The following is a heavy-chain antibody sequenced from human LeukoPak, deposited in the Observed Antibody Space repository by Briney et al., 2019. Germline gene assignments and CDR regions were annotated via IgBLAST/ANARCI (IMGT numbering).Heavy chain of an antibody. D-gene: IGHD2-21*02. CDR1: GFSFSTYA. CDR2: IPYDGSNI. CDR3: AKPFAQYWGGACPLDH. V-gene: IGHV3-30*18. Sequence: GGSLRLSCAASGFSFSTYAMHWVRQAPGKGLEWVALIPYDGSNIYYADSVKGRFTLSRDKNTLYLQMDSLRTEDTAVYFCAKPFAQYWGGACPLDHWGQGTL. J-gene: IGHJ4*02.